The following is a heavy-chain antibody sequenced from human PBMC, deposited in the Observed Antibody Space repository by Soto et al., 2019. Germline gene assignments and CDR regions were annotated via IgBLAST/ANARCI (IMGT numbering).Heavy chain of an antibody. V-gene: IGHV4-39*01. CDR1: GGSISSSSYY. Sequence: QLQLQESGPGLVKPSETLSLTCTVSGGSISSSSYYWGWIRQPPGKGLAWIGSIYYSGSTYYNPSLKRRVNRPVDTSKSQFALKLSSVTAADTAVYYCARLNGDYDSSGYYPYCGQGTLVTVSS. CDR2: IYYSGST. J-gene: IGHJ4*02. D-gene: IGHD3-22*01. CDR3: ARLNGDYDSSGYYPY.